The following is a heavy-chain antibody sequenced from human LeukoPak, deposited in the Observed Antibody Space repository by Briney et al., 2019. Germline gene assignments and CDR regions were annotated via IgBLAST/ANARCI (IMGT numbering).Heavy chain of an antibody. CDR2: INTNSGGT. D-gene: IGHD7-27*01. CDR3: ARYSRGDGFDI. V-gene: IGHV1-2*02. Sequence: GASVKVSCKASGYTFTGYYMHWVRQAPGQGPEWMGWINTNSGGTNYAQKFQGRVTMTRDTSISKAYMELSRLRSDDTAVYYCARYSRGDGFDIWGQGTKVTVSS. J-gene: IGHJ3*02. CDR1: GYTFTGYY.